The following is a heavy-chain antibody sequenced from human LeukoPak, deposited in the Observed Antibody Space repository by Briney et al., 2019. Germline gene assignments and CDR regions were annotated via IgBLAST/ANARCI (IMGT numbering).Heavy chain of an antibody. CDR1: GYTFPSYA. CDR2: INAGNGNT. J-gene: IGHJ6*02. Sequence: ASVKVSCKASGYTFPSYAMHWVRQAPGQRLEWMGWINAGNGNTKYSQKFQGRVTITRDTSASTAYMELSSLRSEDTAVYYCARGGVADYYYYYGMDVWGQGTTVTVSS. CDR3: ARGGVADYYYYYGMDV. D-gene: IGHD2-8*02. V-gene: IGHV1-3*01.